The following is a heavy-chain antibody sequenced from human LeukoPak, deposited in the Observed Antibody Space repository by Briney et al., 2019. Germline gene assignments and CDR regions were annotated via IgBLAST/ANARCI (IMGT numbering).Heavy chain of an antibody. Sequence: PGGSLRLSCAASGFTFSSYSMNWVRQAPGKGLEWVSYISSSSSTIYYADSVKGRFTISRDNAKNSLYLQMNSLRAEDTAVYYCARDSGVAGSYYIFEVPRRNHFDYWGQGTLVTVSS. D-gene: IGHD3-10*01. CDR3: ARDSGVAGSYYIFEVPRRNHFDY. CDR2: ISSSSSTI. V-gene: IGHV3-48*04. J-gene: IGHJ4*02. CDR1: GFTFSSYS.